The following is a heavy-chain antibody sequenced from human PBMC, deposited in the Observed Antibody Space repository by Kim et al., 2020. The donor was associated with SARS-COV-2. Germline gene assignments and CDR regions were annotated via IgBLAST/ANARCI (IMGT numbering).Heavy chain of an antibody. CDR3: AKAVVRGVNYYYDGMDV. D-gene: IGHD3-10*01. V-gene: IGHV3-30*02. J-gene: IGHJ6*01. Sequence: VKGRSTISRDNPENTLYLQMNSLRPEDTAVYYCAKAVVRGVNYYYDGMDVWGQGTTVAVSS.